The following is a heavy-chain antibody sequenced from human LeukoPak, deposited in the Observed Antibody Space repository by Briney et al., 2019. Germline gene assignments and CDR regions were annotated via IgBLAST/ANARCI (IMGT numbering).Heavy chain of an antibody. J-gene: IGHJ4*02. CDR1: GGSFSGYY. V-gene: IGHV3-21*01. Sequence: ETLSLTCDVYGGSFSGYYWSWVRQAPGKGLEWVSSISSSSSYIYYADSVKGRFTISRDNAKNSLYLQMNSLRAEDTAVYYCARDLSSRSSGHYYWGQGTLVTVSS. CDR3: ARDLSSRSSGHYY. D-gene: IGHD3-22*01. CDR2: ISSSSSYI.